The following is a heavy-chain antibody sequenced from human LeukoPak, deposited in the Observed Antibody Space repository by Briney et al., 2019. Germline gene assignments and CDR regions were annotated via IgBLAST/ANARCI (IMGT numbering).Heavy chain of an antibody. CDR2: FYNGINT. V-gene: IGHV3-66*01. D-gene: IGHD5-18*01. CDR3: ARVGSGNTYGYAGY. CDR1: GLTVSSNY. Sequence: TGGSLRLSCAAAGLTVSSNYMTWVRQAPGEGLEWVSVFYNGINTYYADSVKGRFTTSRDNSKNTLYLQMNSLRVEDTAVYFCARVGSGNTYGYAGYWGQGTLVTVSS. J-gene: IGHJ4*02.